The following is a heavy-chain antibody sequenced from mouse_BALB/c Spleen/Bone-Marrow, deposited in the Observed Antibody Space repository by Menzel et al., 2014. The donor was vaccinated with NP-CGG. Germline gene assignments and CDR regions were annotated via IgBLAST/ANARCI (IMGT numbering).Heavy chain of an antibody. D-gene: IGHD1-1*01. CDR3: ARYYYGYYFDY. CDR1: GFNIKDTY. J-gene: IGHJ2*01. V-gene: IGHV14-3*02. CDR2: IDPANGNT. Sequence: SGAELVKPGASVKLSRTASGFNIKDTYMHWVKQRPEQGLEWIGRIDPANGNTKYDPKFQGKATITADTSSNTAYLQLSSLTSEDTAVYYCARYYYGYYFDYWGQGTTLTVSS.